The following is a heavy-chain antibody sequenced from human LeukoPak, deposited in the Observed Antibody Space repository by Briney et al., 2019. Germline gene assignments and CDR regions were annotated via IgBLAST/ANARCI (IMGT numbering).Heavy chain of an antibody. J-gene: IGHJ5*02. Sequence: SETLSLTCTVSGGSISSSSYYWGWIRQPPGKGLEWIGSIYYSGSTYYNPSLKSRVTISVDTSKNQFSLKLSSVTAADTAVYYCARHHGVKGGDYLVDWFDPWGQGTLVTVSS. CDR1: GGSISSSSYY. CDR2: IYYSGST. CDR3: ARHHGVKGGDYLVDWFDP. V-gene: IGHV4-39*01. D-gene: IGHD4-17*01.